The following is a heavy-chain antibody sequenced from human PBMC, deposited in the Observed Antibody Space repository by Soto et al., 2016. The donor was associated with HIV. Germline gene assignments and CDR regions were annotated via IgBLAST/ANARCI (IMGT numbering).Heavy chain of an antibody. Sequence: EVQLVESGGGLVKSGGSLRLSCAASGFTFSDAWMSWVRQAPGKGLEWIGRIKSKTDGGTTDYAAPVKGRFTISGDGSKNTLYLHMNSLKTEDTAVYYCTTSTRYYDFWGGPWAFDIWGHGTMVTVSS. D-gene: IGHD3-3*01. J-gene: IGHJ3*02. V-gene: IGHV3-15*01. CDR3: TTSTRYYDFWGGPWAFDI. CDR2: IKSKTDGGTT. CDR1: GFTFSDAW.